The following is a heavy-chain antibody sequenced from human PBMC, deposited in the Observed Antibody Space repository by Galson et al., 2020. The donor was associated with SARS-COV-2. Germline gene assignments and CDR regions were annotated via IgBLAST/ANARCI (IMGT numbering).Heavy chain of an antibody. CDR3: AAELSDYYGSGSYYNGYGMDV. V-gene: IGHV3-33*01. Sequence: SLRLSCAASGFTFSSYGMHWVRQAPGKGLEWVAVIWYDGSNKYYADSVKGRFTISRDNSKNTLYLQMNSLRAEDTAVYYCAAELSDYYGSGSYYNGYGMDVWGQGTTVTVSS. CDR2: IWYDGSNK. D-gene: IGHD3-10*01. CDR1: GFTFSSYG. J-gene: IGHJ6*02.